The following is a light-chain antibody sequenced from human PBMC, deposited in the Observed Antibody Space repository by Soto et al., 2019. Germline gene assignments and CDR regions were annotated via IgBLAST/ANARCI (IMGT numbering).Light chain of an antibody. V-gene: IGLV2-14*01. J-gene: IGLJ1*01. CDR2: DVS. CDR1: SSDVGGYNY. CDR3: SSCTSSSGYV. Sequence: QSVLTQPASVSGSPGQSITISCTGTSSDVGGYNYVSWYQQLPGKAPKLMIYDVSDRPSGVSTRFSGSKSGNTASLTISSPQGEDEADYYFSSCTSSSGYVVGTGTKVTVL.